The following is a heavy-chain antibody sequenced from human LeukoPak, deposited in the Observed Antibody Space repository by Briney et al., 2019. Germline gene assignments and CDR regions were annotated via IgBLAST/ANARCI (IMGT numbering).Heavy chain of an antibody. D-gene: IGHD5-12*01. V-gene: IGHV3-21*01. CDR3: ARVGRGYSGLPFDF. CDR2: ISSSSSYI. J-gene: IGHJ4*02. Sequence: GGSLRLSCAASGFTFSSYSMNWVRQTPGKGLEWVSSISSSSSYIYYADSVKGRFTISRDNAKNSLYLQMNSLRAEDTAVYYCARVGRGYSGLPFDFWGQGTLVTVSS. CDR1: GFTFSSYS.